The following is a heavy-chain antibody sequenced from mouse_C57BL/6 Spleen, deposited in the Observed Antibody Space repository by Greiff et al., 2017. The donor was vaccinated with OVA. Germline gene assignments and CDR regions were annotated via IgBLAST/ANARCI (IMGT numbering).Heavy chain of an antibody. D-gene: IGHD1-1*01. V-gene: IGHV1-69*01. CDR3: ARPLYYYGSNYYFDY. CDR1: GYTFTSYW. J-gene: IGHJ2*01. CDR2: IDPSDSYT. Sequence: QVQLQQPGAELVMPGASVKLSCKASGYTFTSYWMHWVKQRPGQGLEWIGEIDPSDSYTNYNQKFKGKSTLTVDKSSSTAYMQLSSLTSEDSAVYYCARPLYYYGSNYYFDYWGQGTTLTVSS.